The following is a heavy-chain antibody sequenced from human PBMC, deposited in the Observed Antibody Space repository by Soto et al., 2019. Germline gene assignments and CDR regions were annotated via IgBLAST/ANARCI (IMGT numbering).Heavy chain of an antibody. CDR3: ARVSSLDSFDY. CDR2: ISYDGSNK. V-gene: IGHV3-30-3*01. CDR1: GFTFSSYA. Sequence: HPGGSLRLSCAASGFTFSSYAMHWVRQAPGKGLEWVAVISYDGSNKYYADSVKGRFTISRDNSKNTLYLQMNSLRAEDTAVYYCARVSSLDSFDYWGQGTLVTVSS. J-gene: IGHJ4*02. D-gene: IGHD3-22*01.